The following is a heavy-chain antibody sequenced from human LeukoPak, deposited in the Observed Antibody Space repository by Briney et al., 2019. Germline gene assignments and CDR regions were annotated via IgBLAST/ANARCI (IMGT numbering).Heavy chain of an antibody. J-gene: IGHJ6*02. CDR3: ARAPGLPVPYYYGMDV. Sequence: PSETLSLTCTVSGGSISSYYWSWIRQPPRKRLEWIGHIYYSGSTNYNPSLKSRVTISVDTSKNQFSLKLSSVTAADTAVYYCARAPGLPVPYYYGMDVWGQGTTVTVSS. CDR2: IYYSGST. D-gene: IGHD4-11*01. V-gene: IGHV4-59*01. CDR1: GGSISSYY.